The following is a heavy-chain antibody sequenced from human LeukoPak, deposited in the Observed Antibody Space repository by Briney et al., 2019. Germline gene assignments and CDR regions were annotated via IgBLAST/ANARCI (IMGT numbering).Heavy chain of an antibody. CDR2: ISYDGSNK. CDR3: AKAYCSRTNCYFDY. Sequence: GGSLRLSCAASGFTFSTYAMSWVRQAPGKGLEWVAVISYDGSNKYYADSVKGRFTISRDNSKNTLYLQMNSLRAEDTAVYYCAKAYCSRTNCYFDYWGQGTLVTVSS. J-gene: IGHJ4*02. D-gene: IGHD2-2*01. V-gene: IGHV3-30*18. CDR1: GFTFSTYA.